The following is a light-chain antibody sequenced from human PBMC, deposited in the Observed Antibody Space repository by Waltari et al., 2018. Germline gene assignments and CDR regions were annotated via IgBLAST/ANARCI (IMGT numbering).Light chain of an antibody. J-gene: IGLJ3*02. CDR1: TSNIGSNT. CDR2: TNN. Sequence: QSVLTKPPSASGTPGQRVTISCSGSTSNIGSNTVNWYRQLPGTAPKLLIYTNNQRPSGVPDRFSGSKSGTSASLAISGLQSEDEADYYCAAWDDSLIWVFGGGTKLTVL. CDR3: AAWDDSLIWV. V-gene: IGLV1-44*01.